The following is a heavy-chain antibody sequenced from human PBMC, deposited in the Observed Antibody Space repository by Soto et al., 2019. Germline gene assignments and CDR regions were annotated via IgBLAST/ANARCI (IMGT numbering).Heavy chain of an antibody. CDR1: GFTFSSYA. CDR2: ISGSGGST. Sequence: EVQLLESGGGLVQPGGSLRLSCAASGFTFSSYAMSWVRQAPGKGLEWVSAISGSGGSTYYADSVKGRFTISRDNSKNTLYLQMNSLRAEDTAVYYCAKDKMPTSLYYYYYYMDVWGKGTTVTVSS. J-gene: IGHJ6*03. CDR3: AKDKMPTSLYYYYYYMDV. D-gene: IGHD2-2*01. V-gene: IGHV3-23*01.